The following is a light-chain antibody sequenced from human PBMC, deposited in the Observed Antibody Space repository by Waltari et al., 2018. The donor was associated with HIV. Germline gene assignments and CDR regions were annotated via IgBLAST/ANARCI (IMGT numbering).Light chain of an antibody. J-gene: IGLJ2*01. CDR2: GNN. CDR3: QSYDSSLSGSV. V-gene: IGLV1-40*01. Sequence: SVLTQPPSVSGAPGQRVTISCTGSSSHLGARFDVHWYQQLPGTAPKLLIYGNNNRPSGVPDRFSGSKSGTSASLAITGLQAEDEADYYCQSYDSSLSGSVFGGGTKLTVL. CDR1: SSHLGARFD.